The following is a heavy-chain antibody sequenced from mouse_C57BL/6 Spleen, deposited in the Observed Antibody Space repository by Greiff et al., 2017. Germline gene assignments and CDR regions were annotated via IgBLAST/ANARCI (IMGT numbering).Heavy chain of an antibody. CDR1: GYTFTDYY. J-gene: IGHJ4*01. CDR3: ARWSWGYAMDY. V-gene: IGHV1-76*01. Sequence: QVQLQQSGAELVRPGASVKLSCKASGYTFTDYYINWVKQRPGQGLEWIARIYPGSGNTYYNEKFKGKATLTAEKSSSTAYMQLSSLTSEDSAVYFCARWSWGYAMDYWGQGTSVTVSS. CDR2: IYPGSGNT. D-gene: IGHD4-1*01.